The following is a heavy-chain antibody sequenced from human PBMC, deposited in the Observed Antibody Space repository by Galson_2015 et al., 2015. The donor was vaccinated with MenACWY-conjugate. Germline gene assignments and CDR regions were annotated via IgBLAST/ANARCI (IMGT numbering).Heavy chain of an antibody. J-gene: IGHJ6*02. D-gene: IGHD4-17*01. Sequence: SLRLSCAASGFTFSIHVMHWVCQAPGRGLEWVTVISHDGRNIHYADSVKGRFTISRDNSRNTLYLQMNSLRAEDTAVYYCAREMTTVTTRVGGMDVWGQGTTVTVSS. CDR2: ISHDGRNI. CDR1: GFTFSIHV. V-gene: IGHV3-30*04. CDR3: AREMTTVTTRVGGMDV.